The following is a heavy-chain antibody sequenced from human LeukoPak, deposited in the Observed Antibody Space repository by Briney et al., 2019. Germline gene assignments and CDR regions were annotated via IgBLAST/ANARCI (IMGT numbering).Heavy chain of an antibody. CDR1: GGSISSSYW. J-gene: IGHJ5*02. D-gene: IGHD2-2*01. CDR3: ARDYCTSTTCPNWFDP. CDR2: IYHSGST. Sequence: SGTLSLTCAVSGGSISSSYWWSWIRQPPGKGLEWIGEIYHSGSTNYNLSLKSRVTISVDKSKNQFSLKLNSVTAADTAVYYCARDYCTSTTCPNWFDPWGQGTLVTVSP. V-gene: IGHV4-4*02.